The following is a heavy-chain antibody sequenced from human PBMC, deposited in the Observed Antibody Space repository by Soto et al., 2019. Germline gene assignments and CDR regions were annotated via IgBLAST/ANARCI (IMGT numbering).Heavy chain of an antibody. CDR2: IIPIIGTT. J-gene: IGHJ4*02. V-gene: IGHV1-69*12. CDR3: ARECADGYGHRRFDY. Sequence: QVQLVQSGAEVKKPGSSVKVSCKASGGTFSTFAISWVRQAPGQGLEWMGGIIPIIGTTNYAQKFQGRVTITAGESTTTAYMELRGLRSEDTAVYYCARECADGYGHRRFDYWGQGTLVTVSS. CDR1: GGTFSTFA. D-gene: IGHD5-18*01.